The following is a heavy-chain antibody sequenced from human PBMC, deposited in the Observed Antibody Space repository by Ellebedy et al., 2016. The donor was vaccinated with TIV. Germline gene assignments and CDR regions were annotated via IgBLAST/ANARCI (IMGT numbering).Heavy chain of an antibody. Sequence: GESLKISCAASGFTFRSYAMSWVRQAPGKGLEWVSAISGSGDSTYYADSVKGRFTISRDNSKNTLYLQMNSLRAEDTAVYYCAKGPTTRYYYMDVWGKGTTVTVSS. CDR3: AKGPTTRYYYMDV. CDR2: ISGSGDST. CDR1: GFTFRSYA. D-gene: IGHD1-26*01. V-gene: IGHV3-23*01. J-gene: IGHJ6*03.